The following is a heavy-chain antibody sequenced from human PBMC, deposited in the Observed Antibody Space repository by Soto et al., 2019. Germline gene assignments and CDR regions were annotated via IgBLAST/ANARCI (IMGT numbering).Heavy chain of an antibody. J-gene: IGHJ4*02. CDR2: INPSGGST. V-gene: IGHV1-46*01. D-gene: IGHD2-21*02. Sequence: ASVKVSCKASGYTFTSYYMHWVRQAPGQGLEWMGIINPSGGSTSYAQKFQGRVTMTRDTSTSTVYMELSSLRSEDTAVCYCARGPRVVVTAISTLMYYWGQGTLVTVSS. CDR3: ARGPRVVVTAISTLMYY. CDR1: GYTFTSYY.